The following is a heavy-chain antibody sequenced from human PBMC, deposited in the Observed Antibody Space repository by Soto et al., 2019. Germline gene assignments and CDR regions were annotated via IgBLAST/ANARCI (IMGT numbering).Heavy chain of an antibody. CDR1: GFTFSSYG. D-gene: IGHD1-26*01. V-gene: IGHV3-33*01. Sequence: PGGSLRLSCAASGFTFSSYGMHWVRQAPGKGLEWVAVIWYDGSNKYYADSVKGRFTISRDNSKNTLYLQMNSLRAEDTAVYYCARGGYYQAYMDVWGQGTTVTVSS. J-gene: IGHJ6*02. CDR2: IWYDGSNK. CDR3: ARGGYYQAYMDV.